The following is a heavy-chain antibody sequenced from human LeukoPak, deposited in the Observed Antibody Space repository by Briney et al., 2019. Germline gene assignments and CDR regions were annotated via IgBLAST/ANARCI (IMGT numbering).Heavy chain of an antibody. CDR1: GYTFTGYY. Sequence: ASVKVSCKASGYTFTGYYMHSVRHAPGQGIEWMGWINPNSVVTNYAQKFQGRVTMTRETSISTAYMELSRLRSDDTAVYYCARDSSGYSGYDPSFDYWGQGTLVTVSS. D-gene: IGHD5-12*01. CDR3: ARDSSGYSGYDPSFDY. J-gene: IGHJ4*02. CDR2: INPNSVVT. V-gene: IGHV1-2*02.